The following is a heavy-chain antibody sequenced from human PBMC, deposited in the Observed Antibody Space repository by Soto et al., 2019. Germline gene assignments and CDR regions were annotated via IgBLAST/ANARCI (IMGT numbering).Heavy chain of an antibody. CDR2: ISSSSSYI. Sequence: GGSLRLSCAASGFTFSSYSMNWVRQAPGKGLEWVSSISSSSSYIYYADSVKGRFTISRDNAKNSLYLQMNSLRAEGTAVYYCARTVGWELPQTRDYYYGMDVWGQGTTVTVSS. J-gene: IGHJ6*02. CDR3: ARTVGWELPQTRDYYYGMDV. D-gene: IGHD1-26*01. CDR1: GFTFSSYS. V-gene: IGHV3-21*01.